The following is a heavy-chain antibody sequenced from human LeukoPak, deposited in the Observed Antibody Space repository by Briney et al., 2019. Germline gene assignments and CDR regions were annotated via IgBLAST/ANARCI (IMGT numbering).Heavy chain of an antibody. CDR3: VSFYETY. J-gene: IGHJ4*02. D-gene: IGHD2/OR15-2a*01. V-gene: IGHV3-74*01. CDR2: INSGGSWT. CDR1: GGSISSYY. Sequence: ETLSLTCTVSGGSISSYYWGWIRQPPGKGLVWVSHINSGGSWTSYADSVKGRFTISKDNAKNTVYLQMNSLRAEDTAVYYCVSFYETYWGRGTLVTVSS.